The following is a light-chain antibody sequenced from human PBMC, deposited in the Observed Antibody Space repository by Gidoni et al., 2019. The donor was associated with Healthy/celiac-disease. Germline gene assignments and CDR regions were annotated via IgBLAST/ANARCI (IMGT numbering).Light chain of an antibody. CDR1: QSLVYSDGNTY. V-gene: IGKV2-30*01. CDR2: KVS. J-gene: IGKJ1*01. Sequence: DVVMTPSPLSLHVTLGQPDSISCRSSQSLVYSDGNTYLNWCQQRPGQSPRRLSYKVSNRDSGVPDRFSGSGSCTDFTLKISRVEAEDVGVYYCMQGTHWPPTFGQGTKVEIK. CDR3: MQGTHWPPT.